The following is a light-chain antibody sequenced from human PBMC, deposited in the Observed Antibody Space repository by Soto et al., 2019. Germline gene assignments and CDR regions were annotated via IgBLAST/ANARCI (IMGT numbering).Light chain of an antibody. V-gene: IGKV3-15*01. Sequence: EIVMTQSPATLSLSPGERAALSCRASQSVTTNLAWYRQKPGQAPRLLIYGASTRATDIPARFSGSGSGTEFTLPISSLQSEDFATYYCQQYNKWPQTFGQGTKVEIK. J-gene: IGKJ1*01. CDR3: QQYNKWPQT. CDR1: QSVTTN. CDR2: GAS.